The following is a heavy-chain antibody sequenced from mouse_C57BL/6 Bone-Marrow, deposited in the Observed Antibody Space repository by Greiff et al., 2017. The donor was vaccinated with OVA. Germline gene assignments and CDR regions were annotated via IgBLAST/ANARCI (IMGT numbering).Heavy chain of an antibody. D-gene: IGHD2-2*01. CDR3: AGDSQLLWLRRYYLDY. J-gene: IGHJ2*01. CDR1: GFPITSGYY. Sequence: LQEPGPGLVKPSQSLFLTCSITGFPITSGYYWIWIRQSPGKPLEWMGYITHSGETFSNPSLQSPIPLTIEPSTHQFSLPLNAVTTEDTAMYYGAGDSQLLWLRRYYLDYWGQGTTLTVSS. V-gene: IGHV12-3*01. CDR2: ITHSGET.